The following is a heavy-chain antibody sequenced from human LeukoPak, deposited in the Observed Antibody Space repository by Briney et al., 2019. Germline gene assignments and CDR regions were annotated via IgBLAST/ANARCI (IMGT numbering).Heavy chain of an antibody. CDR3: AKDRWDPGDPPAFDI. D-gene: IGHD1-26*01. CDR2: ISWNSGSI. V-gene: IGHV3-9*01. J-gene: IGHJ3*02. CDR1: GFTFDDYA. Sequence: GGSLRLSCAASGFTFDDYAMHWVRQAPGKGLEWVSGISWNSGSIGYADSVKGRFTISRDNAKNSLYLQMNSLRAEDTALYYCAKDRWDPGDPPAFDIWGQGTMVTVSS.